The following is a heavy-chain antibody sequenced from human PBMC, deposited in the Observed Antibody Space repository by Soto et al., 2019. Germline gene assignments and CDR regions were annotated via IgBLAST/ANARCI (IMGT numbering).Heavy chain of an antibody. Sequence: GGSLRLSCAASGFTFSSYSMNWVRQAPGKGLEWVASISSSSSYIYYADSVKGRFTISRDNAKNSLYLQMNSLRAEYTAVYYCARDPGEDYYDSSGYYYPDYYGMDVWGQGTTVTVSS. CDR1: GFTFSSYS. V-gene: IGHV3-21*01. CDR3: ARDPGEDYYDSSGYYYPDYYGMDV. D-gene: IGHD3-22*01. CDR2: ISSSSSYI. J-gene: IGHJ6*02.